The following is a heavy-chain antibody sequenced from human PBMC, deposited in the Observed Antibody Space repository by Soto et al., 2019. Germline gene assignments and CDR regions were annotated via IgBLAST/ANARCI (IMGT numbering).Heavy chain of an antibody. CDR3: EGSWT. Sequence: EVQLLESGGGLVQPGGSMRLSCEVSGFNTRNYLMSWVRQAPGKGLEWVSGMSVSGATQYADSVKGQFTISKDFSKNTLYLQMNNLRAEDTAVYHCEGSWTWGQGTMVTVSS. J-gene: IGHJ3*01. D-gene: IGHD5-12*01. V-gene: IGHV3-23*01. CDR1: GFNTRNYL. CDR2: MSVSGAT.